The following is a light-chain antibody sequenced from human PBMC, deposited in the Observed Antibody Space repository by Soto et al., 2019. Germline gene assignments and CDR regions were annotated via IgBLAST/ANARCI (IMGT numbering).Light chain of an antibody. Sequence: EIVMTQSPATLSVSPGERATLSCRASQSVSSNLAWYQQKPGQAPRLLIYGAFTRATGIPDRFSGSGSGTDFTLTISRLEPEDFAVYYCQQYGSSPRRGTFGGGTKVDIK. CDR1: QSVSSN. J-gene: IGKJ4*01. CDR2: GAF. CDR3: QQYGSSPRRGT. V-gene: IGKV3-20*01.